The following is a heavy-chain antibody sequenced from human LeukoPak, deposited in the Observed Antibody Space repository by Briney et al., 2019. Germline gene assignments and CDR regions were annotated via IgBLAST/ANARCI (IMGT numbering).Heavy chain of an antibody. Sequence: SETLSLTCTVSGGSISSGSYYWSWIRQPAGKGLEWIGRIYTSGSTNYNPSLKSRVTISVDTSKNQFSRKLSSVTAADTAVYYCAREQGYYYGSGSYYASLFDYWGQGTLVTVSS. CDR3: AREQGYYYGSGSYYASLFDY. J-gene: IGHJ4*02. V-gene: IGHV4-61*02. D-gene: IGHD3-10*01. CDR1: GGSISSGSYY. CDR2: IYTSGST.